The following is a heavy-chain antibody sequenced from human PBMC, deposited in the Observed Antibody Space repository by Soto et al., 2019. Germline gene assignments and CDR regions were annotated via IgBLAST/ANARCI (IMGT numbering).Heavy chain of an antibody. D-gene: IGHD5-12*01. V-gene: IGHV6-1*01. Sequence: QVQLQQSGPGLVKPSQTLSLTCAISGDRVSSNSAAWNWIRQSPSRGLERLGRTYYRSKWYNDYAVSVKGRITVNPDTAKNPFSLQLNSGPPEDTSVYYCARGRWLVAYWGQGTLVTVSS. CDR3: ARGRWLVAY. J-gene: IGHJ4*02. CDR1: GDRVSSNSAA. CDR2: TYYRSKWYN.